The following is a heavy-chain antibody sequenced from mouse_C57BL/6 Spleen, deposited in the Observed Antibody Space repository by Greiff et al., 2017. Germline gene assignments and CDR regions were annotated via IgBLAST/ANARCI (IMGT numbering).Heavy chain of an antibody. CDR3: ARDSNSGGFDY. CDR1: GFTFSDYG. J-gene: IGHJ2*01. Sequence: DVKLQASGGGLVKPGGSLTLSCAASGFTFSDYGMHWVRQAPEKGLEWVAYISSGSSTIYYADTVKGRFTISRDNAKNTLFLQMTSLRSEDTAMYYCARDSNSGGFDYWGQGTTLTVSS. CDR2: ISSGSSTI. D-gene: IGHD2-5*01. V-gene: IGHV5-17*01.